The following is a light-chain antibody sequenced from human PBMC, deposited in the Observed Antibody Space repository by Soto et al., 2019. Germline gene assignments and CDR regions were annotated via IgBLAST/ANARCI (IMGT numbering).Light chain of an antibody. Sequence: EIVLTQSAGSLSSSPGERATLSFRASQPVTDNYLAWYQQKPGQPPRLLIHGASSRATGVPERFSGSGSGTDFTLTIYRLEPEDFAVYYCQQCATSPALTFGGGTKVEIK. CDR3: QQCATSPALT. CDR1: QPVTDNY. CDR2: GAS. V-gene: IGKV3-20*01. J-gene: IGKJ4*01.